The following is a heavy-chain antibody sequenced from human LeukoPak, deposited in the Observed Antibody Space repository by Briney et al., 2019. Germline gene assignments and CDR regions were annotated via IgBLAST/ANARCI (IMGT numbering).Heavy chain of an antibody. CDR1: GGSISSGDYY. Sequence: SETLSLTCTVSGGSISSGDYYWSWIRQPSGKGLEWIGYIYYSGSTYYNPSLKSRVTISVDTSKNQFSLKLSSVTAADTAVYYCATEYCSGGSCYPDAFDIWGQGTMVTVSS. CDR3: ATEYCSGGSCYPDAFDI. D-gene: IGHD2-15*01. CDR2: IYYSGST. V-gene: IGHV4-30-4*01. J-gene: IGHJ3*02.